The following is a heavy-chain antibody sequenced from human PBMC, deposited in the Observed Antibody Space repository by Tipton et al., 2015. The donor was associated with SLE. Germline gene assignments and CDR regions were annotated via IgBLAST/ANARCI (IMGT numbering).Heavy chain of an antibody. J-gene: IGHJ4*02. CDR2: ISYDGSNK. V-gene: IGHV3-30*04. CDR3: ARDCGEKTDY. D-gene: IGHD4-17*01. Sequence: SLRLSCAASGFTFSSYAMHWVRQAPGKGLEWVAVISYDGSNKYYADSVKGRFTISRDNSKNTLYLQMNSLRAEDTAMYYCARDCGEKTDYWGQGTLVTVSS. CDR1: GFTFSSYA.